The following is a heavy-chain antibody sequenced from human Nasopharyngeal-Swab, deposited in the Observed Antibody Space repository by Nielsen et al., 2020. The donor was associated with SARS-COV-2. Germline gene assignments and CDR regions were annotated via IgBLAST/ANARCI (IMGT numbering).Heavy chain of an antibody. Sequence: GESLKISCAASGFTFSSYGMHWVRQAPGKGLEWVAVISYDGSNKYYADSVKGRFTISRDNSKNSLYLQMNSLRAEDTAVYYCARDKLGGGLGYYYGMDVWGQGTTVTVSS. CDR2: ISYDGSNK. CDR3: ARDKLGGGLGYYYGMDV. J-gene: IGHJ6*02. CDR1: GFTFSSYG. V-gene: IGHV3-30*03. D-gene: IGHD1-26*01.